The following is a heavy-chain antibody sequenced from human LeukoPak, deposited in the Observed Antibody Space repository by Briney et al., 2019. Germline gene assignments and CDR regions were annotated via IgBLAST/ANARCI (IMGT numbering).Heavy chain of an antibody. J-gene: IGHJ4*02. D-gene: IGHD3-9*01. CDR2: ISYDGSNK. V-gene: IGHV3-30-3*01. CDR3: ARGIGDILTGYLDYFDY. CDR1: GFTFSSYA. Sequence: PGGFLRLSCAASGFTFSSYAMHWVRQAPGKGLEWVAVISYDGSNKYYADSVKGRFTISRDNSKNTLYLQMNSLRAEDTAVYYCARGIGDILTGYLDYFDYWGQGTLVTVSS.